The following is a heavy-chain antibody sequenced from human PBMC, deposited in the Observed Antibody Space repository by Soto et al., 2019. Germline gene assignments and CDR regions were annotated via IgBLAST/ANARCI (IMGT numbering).Heavy chain of an antibody. J-gene: IGHJ6*03. CDR3: AKASAIFYYCYYMDV. V-gene: IGHV3-23*01. Sequence: EVQLLESGGGLVQPGGSLRLSCAASGFTFSSYAMSWVRQAPGKGLEWVSAISGSGGSTYYADSVKGRFTISRDNSKNTLYLQMNRLRAEDTAVYYCAKASAIFYYCYYMDVWGKGTTVTVSS. CDR1: GFTFSSYA. CDR2: ISGSGGST. D-gene: IGHD3-3*01.